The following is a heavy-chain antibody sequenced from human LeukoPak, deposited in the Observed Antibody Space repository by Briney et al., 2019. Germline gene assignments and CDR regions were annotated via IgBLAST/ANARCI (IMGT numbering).Heavy chain of an antibody. J-gene: IGHJ4*02. CDR1: GFTFSSYS. CDR2: ISSSSSYI. V-gene: IGHV3-21*01. D-gene: IGHD3-10*01. Sequence: GGSLRLSCAASGFTFSSYSMNWVRQAPGKGLEWVSSISSSSSYIYYADSVKGRFTISRDNAKNSLYLQMNSLRAEDTAVYYCARDGRVGVVRGVIVGYWGQGTLVTVSS. CDR3: ARDGRVGVVRGVIVGY.